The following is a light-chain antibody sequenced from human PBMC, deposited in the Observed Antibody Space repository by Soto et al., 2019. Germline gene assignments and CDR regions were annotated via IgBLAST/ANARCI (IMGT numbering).Light chain of an antibody. CDR1: QSVSSN. CDR3: HQYNNWPPST. V-gene: IGKV3-15*01. Sequence: EIVMTQSPATLSVSPGARAPLSCRARQSVSSNLAWYQQKPGQAPRLLIYGASTRATGIPARFSGSGSGTEFTLTISSLQSEDFGVYYCHQYNNWPPSTFGQGTRLEIK. CDR2: GAS. J-gene: IGKJ5*01.